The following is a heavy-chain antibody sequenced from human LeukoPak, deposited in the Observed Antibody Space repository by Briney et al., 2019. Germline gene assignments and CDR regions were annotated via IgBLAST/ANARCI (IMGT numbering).Heavy chain of an antibody. J-gene: IGHJ5*02. D-gene: IGHD1-20*01. CDR3: ARVPCDTTRYHWDNWFDP. V-gene: IGHV1-46*01. Sequence: ASVKVSCKASGYTFIGNYVHWMRQAPGQGLEWMGMINPNGGTIAYAEKFQDRVTVTRDTSTSTVYMELSSLRSEDTAVYYCARVPCDTTRYHWDNWFDPWGQGTLVTVSS. CDR2: INPNGGTI. CDR1: GYTFIGNY.